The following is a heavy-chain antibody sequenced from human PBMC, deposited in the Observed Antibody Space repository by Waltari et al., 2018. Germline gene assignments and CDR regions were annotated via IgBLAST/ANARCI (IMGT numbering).Heavy chain of an antibody. CDR2: IYTSGST. CDR3: ARDFTYYDFWSGYDDYYMDV. J-gene: IGHJ6*03. V-gene: IGHV4-61*02. D-gene: IGHD3-3*01. CDR1: GGSISSGSYY. Sequence: QVQLQESGPGLVKPSQTLSLTCTVAGGSISSGSYYWRWIRQHAGKGLEWIGRIYTSGSTNYNPSLKSRVTISVDTSKNQFSLKLSSVTAADTAVYYCARDFTYYDFWSGYDDYYMDVWGKGTTVTVSS.